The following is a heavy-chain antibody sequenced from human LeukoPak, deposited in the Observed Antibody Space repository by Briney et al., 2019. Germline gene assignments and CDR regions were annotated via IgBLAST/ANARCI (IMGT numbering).Heavy chain of an antibody. CDR2: IYSSGTT. CDR1: VDSITNYY. CDR3: ARVSPIRVAGNSYYYDMDV. V-gene: IGHV4-4*07. Sequence: TSETLSLTCTVSVDSITNYYWTLIRQPAGKGLEWIGRIYSSGTTTYNPSLRSRVDISVDTSKNQFSLKLRSVPAADTALYYCARVSPIRVAGNSYYYDMDVWGQGTPVIVSS. D-gene: IGHD6-19*01. J-gene: IGHJ6*02.